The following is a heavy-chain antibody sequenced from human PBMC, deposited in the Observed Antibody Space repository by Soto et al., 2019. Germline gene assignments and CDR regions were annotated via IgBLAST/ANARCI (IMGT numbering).Heavy chain of an antibody. CDR2: LIPIFGTA. CDR3: ANLLSSPLAAAYGMDV. V-gene: IGHV1-69*01. D-gene: IGHD6-13*01. Sequence: QVQLVQSGAEVKKPGSSVKVSCKASGGTFSSYAISWVRQAPGQGLEWMGGLIPIFGTANYAQKFQGRVTITADESTSTAYMELSSLRSEDTAVYYCANLLSSPLAAAYGMDVWGQGTTVTFSS. J-gene: IGHJ6*02. CDR1: GGTFSSYA.